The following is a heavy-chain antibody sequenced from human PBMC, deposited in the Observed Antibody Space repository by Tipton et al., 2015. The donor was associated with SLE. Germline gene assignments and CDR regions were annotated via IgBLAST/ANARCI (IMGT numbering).Heavy chain of an antibody. Sequence: TLSLTCSVSGGSISSGTHYWAWIRQPPGKGLECIGAFFYRGSTYYHPSLKSRVTVSVDTSKNHFSLQLTSVTAADTAVYFCARVEAVVYGSWIVDSWGQGTLVTVSS. D-gene: IGHD3-10*01. J-gene: IGHJ4*02. V-gene: IGHV4-39*07. CDR3: ARVEAVVYGSWIVDS. CDR1: GGSISSGTHY. CDR2: FFYRGST.